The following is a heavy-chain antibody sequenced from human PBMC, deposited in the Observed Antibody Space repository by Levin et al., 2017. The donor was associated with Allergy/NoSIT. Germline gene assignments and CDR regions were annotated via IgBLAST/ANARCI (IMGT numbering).Heavy chain of an antibody. V-gene: IGHV3-9*01. J-gene: IGHJ4*02. Sequence: GGSLRLSCAASGFSFEGFAMHWVRRAPGKGLEWVSGMSWNIGNIGYADSVKGRFTISRDNAKNSLYLQMDSLRVDDTAVYYCVKDVGWTVAGGFDHWGQGTLVTVSS. CDR3: VKDVGWTVAGGFDH. D-gene: IGHD6-19*01. CDR2: MSWNIGNI. CDR1: GFSFEGFA.